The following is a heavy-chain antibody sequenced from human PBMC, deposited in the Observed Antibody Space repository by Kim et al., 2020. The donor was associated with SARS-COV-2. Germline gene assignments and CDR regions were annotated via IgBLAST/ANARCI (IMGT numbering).Heavy chain of an antibody. D-gene: IGHD3-10*01. CDR1: GGSFSGYY. CDR3: ARAVLLWFGGLFDA. CDR2: INHSGST. J-gene: IGHJ5*02. V-gene: IGHV4-34*01. Sequence: SETLSLTCAVYGGSFSGYYWSWIRQPPGKGLEWIGEINHSGSTNYKPSLKSGDTISADTSKNQFSLKLSSVTAADTAVYYCARAVLLWFGGLFDAWGQETLVTVSS.